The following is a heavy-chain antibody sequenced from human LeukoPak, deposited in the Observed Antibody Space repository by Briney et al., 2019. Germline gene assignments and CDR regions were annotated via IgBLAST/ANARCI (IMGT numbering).Heavy chain of an antibody. Sequence: SETLSLTCTVSGDSLSNYYWSWIRQPQGKGLEWIGYIYYSGSTNYNPSLKSRVTISVDTSNNQFSLKVNSVTAADTAVYYCARRKDYYDSTGYKGPFFDHWGQGILVTVSS. J-gene: IGHJ4*02. CDR1: GDSLSNYY. D-gene: IGHD3-22*01. V-gene: IGHV4-59*01. CDR3: ARRKDYYDSTGYKGPFFDH. CDR2: IYYSGST.